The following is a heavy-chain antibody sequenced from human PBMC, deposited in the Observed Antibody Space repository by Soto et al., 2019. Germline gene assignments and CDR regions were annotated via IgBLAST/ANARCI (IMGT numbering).Heavy chain of an antibody. CDR3: ARGGLQHALDV. J-gene: IGHJ6*02. D-gene: IGHD6-13*01. V-gene: IGHV3-74*03. CDR2: VNDDGTDT. Sequence: EVQLVESGGGLVQPGGSLRLSCAASGFTFSNYWMYWVRQAPGKGLVWVSRVNDDGTDTTHADSVKGRFTISRDNAENTLYLQMNSLRAEDTAVYYCARGGLQHALDVWGQGSTVTVSS. CDR1: GFTFSNYW.